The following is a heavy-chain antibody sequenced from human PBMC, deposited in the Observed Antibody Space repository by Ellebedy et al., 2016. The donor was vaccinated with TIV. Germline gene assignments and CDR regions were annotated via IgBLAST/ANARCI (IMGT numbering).Heavy chain of an antibody. CDR2: IHHTKGT. V-gene: IGHV4-4*02. Sequence: SETLSLTCGVSDDSISRDKWWTWVRQAPGRALEWIGEIHHTKGTNYNPSLKSRISMSVDKSKNQFSLNINSVTAAATAVYFCARGGNWLFDYWGPGILVTVSS. CDR1: DDSISRDKW. J-gene: IGHJ4*02. D-gene: IGHD1-20*01. CDR3: ARGGNWLFDY.